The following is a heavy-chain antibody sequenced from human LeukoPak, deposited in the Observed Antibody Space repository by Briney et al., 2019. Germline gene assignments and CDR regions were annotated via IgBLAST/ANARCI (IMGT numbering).Heavy chain of an antibody. J-gene: IGHJ4*02. CDR1: GGSFSGYY. V-gene: IGHV4-34*01. CDR2: INHSGST. CDR3: ARAQGGSSVVVVAAPKYYFDY. Sequence: SETLSLTCAVYGGSFSGYYWSWIRQPPGKGLEWIAQINHSGSTNYNPSLKSRVTISVDTSKNQFSLKLSSVTAADTAVYYCARAQGGSSVVVVAAPKYYFDYWGQGTLVTVSS. D-gene: IGHD2-15*01.